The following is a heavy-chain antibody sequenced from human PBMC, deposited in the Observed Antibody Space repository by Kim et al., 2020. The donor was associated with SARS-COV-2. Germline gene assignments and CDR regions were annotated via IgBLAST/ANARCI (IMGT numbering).Heavy chain of an antibody. J-gene: IGHJ4*02. CDR3: ASGSYYDSSGYQIDY. CDR1: GGSISSYY. Sequence: SETLSLTCTVSGGSISSYYWSWIRQPAGKGLEWIGRIYTSGSTNYNPSLKSRVTMSVDTSKNQFSLKLSSVTAADTAVYYCASGSYYDSSGYQIDYWGQGTLVTVSS. CDR2: IYTSGST. V-gene: IGHV4-4*07. D-gene: IGHD3-22*01.